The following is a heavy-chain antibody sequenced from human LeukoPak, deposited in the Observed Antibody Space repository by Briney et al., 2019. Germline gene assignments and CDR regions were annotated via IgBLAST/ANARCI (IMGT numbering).Heavy chain of an antibody. V-gene: IGHV4-34*01. CDR2: INHSGST. Sequence: PSETLSLTCAVYGGSFSGYYWSWIRQPPGKGLEWLGEINHSGSTNYNPSLKSRVTISVDTSKNQFSLKLSSVTAADTAVYYCASRGGVYYKTYYFDYWGQGTLVTVSS. CDR3: ASRGGVYYKTYYFDY. J-gene: IGHJ4*02. D-gene: IGHD3-22*01. CDR1: GGSFSGYY.